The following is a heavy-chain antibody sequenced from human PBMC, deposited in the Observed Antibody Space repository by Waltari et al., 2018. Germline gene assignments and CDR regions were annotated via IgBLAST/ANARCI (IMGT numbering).Heavy chain of an antibody. CDR1: GFTFGDYA. Sequence: EVQVEESGGGLVRPGRSLRLSCTASGFTFGDYAMRWFRRAPGKGMEWVGLIRSKTYGGTAEYAASVKGRFTISRDDSKSIASLQMDSLKTDDTAVYFCTRGGASVAPVYWGQGTLVTVSS. V-gene: IGHV3-49*05. D-gene: IGHD6-19*01. J-gene: IGHJ4*02. CDR3: TRGGASVAPVY. CDR2: IRSKTYGGTA.